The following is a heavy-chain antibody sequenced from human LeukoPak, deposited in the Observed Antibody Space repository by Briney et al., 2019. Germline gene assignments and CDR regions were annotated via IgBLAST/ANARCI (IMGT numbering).Heavy chain of an antibody. CDR2: IIPIFGTA. J-gene: IGHJ4*02. D-gene: IGHD1-14*01. CDR1: EGTFSSYA. CDR3: ARNEEAGVAFDY. Sequence: SVKVSCKASEGTFSSYAISWVRQAPGQGLEWMGGIIPIFGTANYAQKFQGRVTITADESTSTAYMELSSLRSEDTAVYYCARNEEAGVAFDYWGQGTLVTVSS. V-gene: IGHV1-69*13.